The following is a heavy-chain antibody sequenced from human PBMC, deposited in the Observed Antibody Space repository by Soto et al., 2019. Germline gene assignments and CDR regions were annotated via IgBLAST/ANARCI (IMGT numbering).Heavy chain of an antibody. CDR2: ISWHSGTI. V-gene: IGHV3-9*01. CDR3: VKEKLYSNYEYYFDY. CDR1: GFTFRNYA. Sequence: AGGSLRLSCAASGFTFRNYAMHWVRRAPGKGLEWVSGISWHSGTIGYADSVRGRFTISRDNAKNSLYLQMNSLRPEDTALYYCVKEKLYSNYEYYFDYWGQGTLVTV. J-gene: IGHJ4*02. D-gene: IGHD4-4*01.